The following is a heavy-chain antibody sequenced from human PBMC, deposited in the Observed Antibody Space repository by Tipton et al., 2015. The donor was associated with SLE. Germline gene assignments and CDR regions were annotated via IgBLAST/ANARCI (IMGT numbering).Heavy chain of an antibody. CDR1: GGSFSGYY. D-gene: IGHD6-19*01. CDR3: ARVPFRGQQWLVRTYYYGMDV. Sequence: TLSLTCAVYGGSFSGYYWSWIRQPPGKGLEWIGEINHSGSTNYNPSLKSRVTISVDTSKNQFSLKLSSVTAAGTAVYYCARVPFRGQQWLVRTYYYGMDVWGQGTTVTVSS. J-gene: IGHJ6*02. CDR2: INHSGST. V-gene: IGHV4-34*01.